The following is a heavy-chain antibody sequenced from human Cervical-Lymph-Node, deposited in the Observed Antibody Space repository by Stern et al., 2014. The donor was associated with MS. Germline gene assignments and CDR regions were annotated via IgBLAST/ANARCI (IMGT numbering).Heavy chain of an antibody. CDR3: ANGEQLVYLFDY. CDR1: GGSISSSSYY. Sequence: VQLVESGPGLVKPSETLSLTCTVSGGSISSSSYYWGWIRQPPGKGLEWVGSIYYGGSTYYTPSLKSRFTISVDTPKNQFSLKLSSVTAADTAVYYCANGEQLVYLFDYWGQGTLVTVSS. J-gene: IGHJ4*02. D-gene: IGHD6-6*01. V-gene: IGHV4-39*01. CDR2: IYYGGST.